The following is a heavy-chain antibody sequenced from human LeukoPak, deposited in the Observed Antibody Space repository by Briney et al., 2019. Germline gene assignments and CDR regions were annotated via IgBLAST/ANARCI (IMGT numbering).Heavy chain of an antibody. D-gene: IGHD2-15*01. CDR3: ARHKASGGGLNYWSFDL. J-gene: IGHJ2*01. Sequence: GGSLRLSCAASGFTFSNYAFHWVRQAPGKGLEYVSAISSNGVSTYYANSVEGRFTISRDNSKNTLYLQMGSLRAEDMAVYYCARHKASGGGLNYWSFDLWGRGTLVTVSS. CDR2: ISSNGVST. CDR1: GFTFSNYA. V-gene: IGHV3-64*01.